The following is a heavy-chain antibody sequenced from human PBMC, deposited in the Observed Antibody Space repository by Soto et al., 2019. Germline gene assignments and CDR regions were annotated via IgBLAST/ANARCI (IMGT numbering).Heavy chain of an antibody. D-gene: IGHD6-13*01. V-gene: IGHV3-23*01. J-gene: IGHJ5*02. CDR1: GFTFSSYA. CDR3: ARSAGVFDWFDP. CDR2: ISDSGDST. Sequence: GGSLRLSCAGSGFTFSSYAMSWVRQAPGKGLEWVSVISDSGDSTYYADSVRGRFTISRDNSKNTVYLQMNSLRADDTAVYYCARSAGVFDWFDPWGQGTLVTISS.